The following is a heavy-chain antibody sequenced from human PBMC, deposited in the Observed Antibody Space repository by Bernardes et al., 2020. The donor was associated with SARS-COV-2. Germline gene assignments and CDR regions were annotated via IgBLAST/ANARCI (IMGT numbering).Heavy chain of an antibody. V-gene: IGHV1-8*01. Sequence: ASVKVSCKASGYTFSSYDINWVRQDTGQGLEWMGWMIPDSGNTAYAQRFQGRVTMTRDTSISTAYMELSSLRSEDTAVYYCVRSRYNYDSSGYSFDYWGQGALVTVSA. CDR2: MIPDSGNT. D-gene: IGHD3-22*01. CDR3: VRSRYNYDSSGYSFDY. J-gene: IGHJ4*02. CDR1: GYTFSSYD.